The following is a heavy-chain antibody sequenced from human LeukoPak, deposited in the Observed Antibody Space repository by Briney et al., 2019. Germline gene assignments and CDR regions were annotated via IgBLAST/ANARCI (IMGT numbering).Heavy chain of an antibody. V-gene: IGHV1-69*04. CDR2: IIPILGIA. J-gene: IGHJ5*02. Sequence: ASVKVSCKASGGTFSSYAISWVRQAPGQGLEWMGRIIPILGIANYAQKFQGRVTITADKSTSTAYMELSSLRSDDTAVYYCARPHCSSTSCLNWFDPWGQGTLVTVSS. D-gene: IGHD2-2*01. CDR3: ARPHCSSTSCLNWFDP. CDR1: GGTFSSYA.